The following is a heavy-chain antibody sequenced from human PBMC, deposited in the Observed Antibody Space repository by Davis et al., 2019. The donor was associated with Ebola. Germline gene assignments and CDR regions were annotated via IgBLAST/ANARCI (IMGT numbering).Heavy chain of an antibody. J-gene: IGHJ5*02. CDR3: ARNSRPGAIRFDP. CDR2: IYHSGST. Sequence: PSETLSLTCAVYGGSFSGYYWSWVRQPPGKGLEWIGEIYHSGSTNYNPSLKSRVTISVDKSKNQFSLKLSSVTAADTAVYYCARNSRPGAIRFDPWGQGTLVTVSS. CDR1: GGSFSGYY. V-gene: IGHV4-34*01. D-gene: IGHD7-27*01.